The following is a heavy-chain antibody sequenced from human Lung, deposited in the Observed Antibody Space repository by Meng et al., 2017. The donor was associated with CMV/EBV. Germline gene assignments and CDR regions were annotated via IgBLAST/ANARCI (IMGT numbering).Heavy chain of an antibody. V-gene: IGHV3-49*04. Sequence: SXKISXTASGFTFGDYAMSWVRQAPGRGLEWVGFIRSKAYGGTTEYAASVKGRFTTSRDDSKGIAYLQMNSLKSEDTAVYYSTRSYDSTGYYPGYFQHWGQGTLVTVSS. D-gene: IGHD3-22*01. CDR1: GFTFGDYA. J-gene: IGHJ1*01. CDR3: TRSYDSTGYYPGYFQH. CDR2: IRSKAYGGTT.